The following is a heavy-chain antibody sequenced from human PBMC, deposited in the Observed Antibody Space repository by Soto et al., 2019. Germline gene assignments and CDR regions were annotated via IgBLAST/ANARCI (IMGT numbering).Heavy chain of an antibody. J-gene: IGHJ4*02. CDR3: ARRSDIYNFPYFFDL. Sequence: PGESLKISCEISVYNFASFWVAWVRQAPGKGLEWVGTIFPRDSDTRYSPSFQGRVTIAADTSNTTAYLQWSSLKASDTAIYYCARRSDIYNFPYFFDLWGQGTPVTVSS. CDR1: VYNFASFW. D-gene: IGHD1-20*01. V-gene: IGHV5-51*01. CDR2: IFPRDSDT.